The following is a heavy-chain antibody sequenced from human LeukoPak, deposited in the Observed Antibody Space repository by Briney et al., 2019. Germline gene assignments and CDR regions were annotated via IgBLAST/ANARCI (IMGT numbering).Heavy chain of an antibody. CDR2: MYYSGST. CDR1: GGSISNSHYY. J-gene: IGHJ4*02. D-gene: IGHD1-1*01. CDR3: ARDGTPENFDY. V-gene: IGHV4-39*07. Sequence: SETLSLTCTVSGGSISNSHYYWGWIRQPPGKGLEWIGTMYYSGSTYYNPSLKSRVTISVDTSKNQLSLKLSSVTAADTAVYYCARDGTPENFDYWGQGTLVTVSS.